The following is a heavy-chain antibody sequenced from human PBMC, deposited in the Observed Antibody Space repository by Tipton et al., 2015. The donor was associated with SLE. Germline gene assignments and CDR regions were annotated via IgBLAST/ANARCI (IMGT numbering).Heavy chain of an antibody. Sequence: SLRLSCAASGFMFSNYGMNWVRQAPGKGLEWVSSISASGGRTYYADSVKGRFTISRDNSKNMVNLQMNSLRAEDTAVYYCARDKAVAYNWFDPWGQGTLVTVSS. V-gene: IGHV3-23*01. CDR1: GFMFSNYG. CDR3: ARDKAVAYNWFDP. CDR2: ISASGGRT. D-gene: IGHD6-19*01. J-gene: IGHJ5*02.